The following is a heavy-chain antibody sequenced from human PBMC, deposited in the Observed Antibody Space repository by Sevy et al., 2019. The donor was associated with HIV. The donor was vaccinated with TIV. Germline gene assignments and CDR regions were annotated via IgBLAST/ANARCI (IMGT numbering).Heavy chain of an antibody. CDR3: GRDYCSGGSCYGALAY. D-gene: IGHD2-15*01. V-gene: IGHV1-18*01. Sequence: GPVKVSCKASGYSFTRYGISWVRQAPGQGLEWMGWISAQNGDTNYAQKFQGRITMTTDTSTSTDYMELRSPRTDDTAVYYCGRDYCSGGSCYGALAYWGQGTLVTVSS. J-gene: IGHJ4*02. CDR1: GYSFTRYG. CDR2: ISAQNGDT.